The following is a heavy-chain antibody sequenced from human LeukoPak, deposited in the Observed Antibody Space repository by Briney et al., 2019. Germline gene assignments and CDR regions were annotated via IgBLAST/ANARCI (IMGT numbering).Heavy chain of an antibody. J-gene: IGHJ3*01. Sequence: PGGSLRLSCAASGFTFSNYWMTWVRQAPGKGLQWVANIKQDGSEKYYVDSVKGRFTISRDNAKNSLYLQMNSLRAKDTAVYYCASTATCSFWGQGTMVTVSS. CDR2: IKQDGSEK. CDR3: ASTATCSF. D-gene: IGHD2-2*01. V-gene: IGHV3-7*01. CDR1: GFTFSNYW.